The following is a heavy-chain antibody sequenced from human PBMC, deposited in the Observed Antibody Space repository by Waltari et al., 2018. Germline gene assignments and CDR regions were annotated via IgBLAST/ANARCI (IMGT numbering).Heavy chain of an antibody. CDR3: ARREHDYDYVGGSYRRVIDTFDI. Sequence: EVRLVQSGAEVKKPGESLKISCKGSGDQFSTYWIGWVRQMHGKGLEWVGIIYVGDSETRYSPSFRGQVTMSADKSITTAYLQWSSLKASDTAMYYCARREHDYDYVGGSYRRVIDTFDIWGQGTRVTVSS. CDR2: IYVGDSET. J-gene: IGHJ3*02. CDR1: GDQFSTYW. D-gene: IGHD3-16*02. V-gene: IGHV5-51*03.